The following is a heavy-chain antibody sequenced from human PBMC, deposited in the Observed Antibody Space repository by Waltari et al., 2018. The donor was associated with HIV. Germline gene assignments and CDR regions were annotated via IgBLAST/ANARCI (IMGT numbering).Heavy chain of an antibody. CDR2: IKSKTEGGAT. J-gene: IGHJ4*02. D-gene: IGHD3-10*01. V-gene: IGHV3-15*01. CDR1: GFTFPDAW. CDR3: ARDQGGGGSGTYFRPFDY. Sequence: EVQLVESGGGLVKPGGSLRPSCAASGFTFPDAWIAWVRQAPGKWVEWVGRIKSKTEGGATDYGASLTGRLTISRDDTKDALYLEMNSLRSEDTALYFCARDQGGGGSGTYFRPFDYWGRGTLVTVSS.